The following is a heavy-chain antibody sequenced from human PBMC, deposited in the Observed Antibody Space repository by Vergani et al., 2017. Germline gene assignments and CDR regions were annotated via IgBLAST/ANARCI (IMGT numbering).Heavy chain of an antibody. Sequence: EVQLVESGGDFVQPGGSLTLSCAASGFNVGHYWMSWVRQAPGKGLEWVANIKEDGTEKYYLDSVKGRFTISRDIAENSIYLEMNSLRVEDTAVYYCASPYYYGSGSYYLFDYWGQGTLVTVSS. CDR2: IKEDGTEK. CDR1: GFNVGHYW. V-gene: IGHV3-7*01. CDR3: ASPYYYGSGSYYLFDY. J-gene: IGHJ4*02. D-gene: IGHD3-10*01.